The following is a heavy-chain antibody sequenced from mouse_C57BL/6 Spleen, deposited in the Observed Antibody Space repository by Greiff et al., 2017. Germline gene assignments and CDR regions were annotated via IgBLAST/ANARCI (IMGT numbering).Heavy chain of an antibody. D-gene: IGHD2-12*01. CDR1: GYSITSDY. J-gene: IGHJ2*01. CDR3: VRFRSPDGGPFYYSHRYSYYFDY. Sequence: EVQLQESGPGLAKPSQTLSLTCSVTGYSITSDYWNWIRKFPGNKLEYIGYISYSGSTFYNPSLKSRISITRDTSKNQYYLQLNSVTTKDSATHCCVRFRSPDGGPFYYSHRYSYYFDYWGQGTTLTVSS. CDR2: ISYSGST. V-gene: IGHV3-8*01.